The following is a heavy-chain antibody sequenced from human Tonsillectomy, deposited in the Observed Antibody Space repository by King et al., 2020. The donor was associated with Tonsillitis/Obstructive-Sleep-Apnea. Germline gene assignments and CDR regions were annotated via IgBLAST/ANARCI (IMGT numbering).Heavy chain of an antibody. D-gene: IGHD4-17*01. CDR2: IYPGDSDT. CDR1: GYSFTSYW. Sequence: QLVQSGAEVKKPGESLKISCKGSGYSFTSYWIGWVRQMPGKSLDGMAIIYPGDSDTRYSPSFQGQVTLSAYKSISTAYLQWSSLKASDTAMYYCARQTDGDQRGFDYWGQGTLVTVSS. CDR3: ARQTDGDQRGFDY. V-gene: IGHV5-51*01. J-gene: IGHJ4*02.